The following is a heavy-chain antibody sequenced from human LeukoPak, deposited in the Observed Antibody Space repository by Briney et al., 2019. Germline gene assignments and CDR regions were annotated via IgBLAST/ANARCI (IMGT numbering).Heavy chain of an antibody. CDR3: ARGHTAVTRHFDF. J-gene: IGHJ4*02. CDR2: ISSGSSAI. V-gene: IGHV3-21*01. CDR1: GFTFSSYE. D-gene: IGHD4-17*01. Sequence: GGSLRLSCAASGFTFSSYEMNWVRQAPGKGLEWVSIISSGSSAIFSADALKGRFTISRDDAKSLLYLDMNSLRAEDTAVYYCARGHTAVTRHFDFWGQGTLVTVSS.